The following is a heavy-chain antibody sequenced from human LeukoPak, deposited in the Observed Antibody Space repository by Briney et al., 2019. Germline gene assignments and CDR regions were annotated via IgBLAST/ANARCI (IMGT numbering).Heavy chain of an antibody. D-gene: IGHD2-15*01. J-gene: IGHJ6*03. CDR3: AREHVGYCSGGSCEYYYYYMDV. CDR2: IYTSGST. Sequence: SETLPLTCTVSGGSISSYYWSWLRQPAGKGLEWIGRIYTSGSTNYNPSLKSRVTMSVDTSKNQFSLKLSSVTAADTAVYYCAREHVGYCSGGSCEYYYYYMDVWGKGTTVTVSS. CDR1: GGSISSYY. V-gene: IGHV4-4*07.